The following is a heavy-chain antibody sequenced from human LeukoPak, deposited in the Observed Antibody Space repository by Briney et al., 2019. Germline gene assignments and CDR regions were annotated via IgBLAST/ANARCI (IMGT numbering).Heavy chain of an antibody. CDR1: GFTFDDYA. CDR2: ISWNSGSI. J-gene: IGHJ4*02. D-gene: IGHD6-19*01. Sequence: RPGGSLGLSCAASGFTFDDYAMHWVRQAPGKGLEWVSGISWNSGSIGYADSVKGRFTISRDNAKNSLYLQMNSLRAEDTALYYCAKSSSGWYDYWGQGTLVTVSS. CDR3: AKSSSGWYDY. V-gene: IGHV3-9*01.